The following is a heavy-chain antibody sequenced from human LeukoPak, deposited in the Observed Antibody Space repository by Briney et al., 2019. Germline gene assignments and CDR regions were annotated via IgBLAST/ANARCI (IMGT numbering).Heavy chain of an antibody. V-gene: IGHV4-59*01. CDR2: IYYSGST. CDR3: AKSSGWYYYFDY. CDR1: GGSISSYY. Sequence: SETLSLTCTVSGGSISSYYWSWIRQRPGKGLEWIGYIYYSGSTNYNPSLKSRVTISVDTSKNQFSLKLSSVTAADTAVYYCAKSSGWYYYFDYWGQGTLVTVSS. J-gene: IGHJ4*02. D-gene: IGHD6-19*01.